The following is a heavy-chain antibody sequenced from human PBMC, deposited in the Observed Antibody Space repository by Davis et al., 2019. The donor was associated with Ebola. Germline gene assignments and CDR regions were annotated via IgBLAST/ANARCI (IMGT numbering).Heavy chain of an antibody. D-gene: IGHD1-26*01. V-gene: IGHV3-74*01. CDR3: ARGHGSSPDNWFDP. Sequence: PGGSLRLSCAASGLTFSSYWMHWVRQAPGKGLVWVSRINSDGSSTRYADSVKGRFTISRDNAKNTLYLQMNSLRAEDTAVYYCARGHGSSPDNWFDPWGQGTLVTVSS. CDR1: GLTFSSYW. CDR2: INSDGSST. J-gene: IGHJ5*02.